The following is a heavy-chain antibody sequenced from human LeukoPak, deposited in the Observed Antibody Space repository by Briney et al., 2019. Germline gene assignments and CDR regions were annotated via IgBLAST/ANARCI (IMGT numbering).Heavy chain of an antibody. CDR2: IYSGGRI. Sequence: SETLSLTCTVSGGSYRGDYYWAWIRQPPGKGLEWIGSIYSGGRIYYNPSLKSRVSISIDTSNNDLSLKVTSVTAADTAGYYCARAPWAYGNYVHAFDIWGQGTMVTVSS. CDR1: GGSYRGDYY. CDR3: ARAPWAYGNYVHAFDI. V-gene: IGHV4-39*07. D-gene: IGHD4-11*01. J-gene: IGHJ3*02.